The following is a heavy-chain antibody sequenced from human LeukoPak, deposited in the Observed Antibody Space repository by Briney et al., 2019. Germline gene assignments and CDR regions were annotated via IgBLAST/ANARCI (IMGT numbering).Heavy chain of an antibody. CDR1: GDSVSSNSAA. CDR3: ARAGSTGTWYFDL. V-gene: IGHV6-1*01. D-gene: IGHD3-10*01. J-gene: IGHJ2*01. CDR2: TYYMSKWFN. Sequence: SQTLSLTCAISGDSVSSNSAAWNWIRQSPSRGLEWLGRTYYMSKWFNDYALSAKSRITINPDTSKNQFSLQLNSVTPEDTAVYYCARAGSTGTWYFDLWGRGTLVTVSS.